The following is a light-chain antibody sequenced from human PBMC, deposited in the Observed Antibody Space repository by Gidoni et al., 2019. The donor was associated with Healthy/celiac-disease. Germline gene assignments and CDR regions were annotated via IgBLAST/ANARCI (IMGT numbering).Light chain of an antibody. Sequence: EIVMTQSPATLSVSPGERATLSCRASQSVSSNLAWYQQKPGQAPRLLIYGASTRATGIPARFSGSGSGTEFTLTISSLQSEDFAVYYCQQYNNWPLPFTFDPXTKVDIK. CDR1: QSVSSN. V-gene: IGKV3-15*01. CDR2: GAS. J-gene: IGKJ3*01. CDR3: QQYNNWPLPFT.